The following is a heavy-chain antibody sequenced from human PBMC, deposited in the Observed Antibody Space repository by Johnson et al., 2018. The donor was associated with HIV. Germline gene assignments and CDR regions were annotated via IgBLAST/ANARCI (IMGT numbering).Heavy chain of an antibody. CDR3: ARYGVATEAHDAFDI. Sequence: VQLVESGGGLVQPGRSLRLSCAASGFTFDDYAMHWVRQAPGKGLEWVSGISWNSGSIGYADSVKGRFTISRDNAKNSLYLQMNSLRAEDTALYYCARYGVATEAHDAFDIWGQGTMVTVSS. CDR1: GFTFDDYA. J-gene: IGHJ3*02. D-gene: IGHD5-12*01. CDR2: ISWNSGSI. V-gene: IGHV3-9*01.